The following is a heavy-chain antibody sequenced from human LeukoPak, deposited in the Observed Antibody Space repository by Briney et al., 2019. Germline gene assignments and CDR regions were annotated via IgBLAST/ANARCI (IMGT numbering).Heavy chain of an antibody. CDR2: IYYSGST. D-gene: IGHD2-15*01. CDR3: ASPNCSGGSCYWFDP. J-gene: IGHJ5*02. Sequence: SETLSLTCTVSDGSISSSSYYWGWIRQPPGKGLEWIRSIYYSGSTYYNPSLKSRVTISVDTSKNQFSLKLSSVTAADTAVYYCASPNCSGGSCYWFDPWGQGTLVTASS. V-gene: IGHV4-39*01. CDR1: DGSISSSSYY.